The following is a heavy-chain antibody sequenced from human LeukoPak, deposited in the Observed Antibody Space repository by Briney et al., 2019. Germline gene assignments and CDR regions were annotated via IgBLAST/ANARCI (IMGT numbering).Heavy chain of an antibody. Sequence: SETLSLTCAVYGGSFSGYYWSWIRQPPGKGLEWIGEINHSGSTNYNPSLKSRVTISVDTSKNQFSLKLSSVTAADTAVYYCARGAMITFGGVILDYWGRGTLVTVSS. CDR3: ARGAMITFGGVILDY. CDR1: GGSFSGYY. V-gene: IGHV4-34*01. D-gene: IGHD3-16*01. CDR2: INHSGST. J-gene: IGHJ4*02.